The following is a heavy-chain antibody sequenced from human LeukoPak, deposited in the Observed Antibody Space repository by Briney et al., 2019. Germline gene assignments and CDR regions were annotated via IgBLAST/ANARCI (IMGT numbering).Heavy chain of an antibody. J-gene: IGHJ4*02. CDR2: IYSGGST. Sequence: GGSLRLSCAASGFTFSSYSMNWVRQAPGKGLEWVSVIYSGGSTYYADSVKGRFTISRDSSKNTLHLKMNSLRAEDTAVYYCARESDYYFDYWGQGTLVTVSS. CDR1: GFTFSSYS. CDR3: ARESDYYFDY. V-gene: IGHV3-53*01.